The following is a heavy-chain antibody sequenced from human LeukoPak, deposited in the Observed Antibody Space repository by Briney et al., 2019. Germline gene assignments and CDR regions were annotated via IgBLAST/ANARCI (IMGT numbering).Heavy chain of an antibody. CDR1: GGSISSYY. Sequence: PSETLSLTCTVSGGSISSYYWSWIRQPAGKGLEWIGRIYTSGSTNYNPSLKSRVTMSVDTSKNQFSLKLSSVTAADTAVYYCARDSPYGSGNWFDPWGQGTLVTVSS. CDR3: ARDSPYGSGNWFDP. J-gene: IGHJ5*02. V-gene: IGHV4-4*07. CDR2: IYTSGST. D-gene: IGHD3-10*01.